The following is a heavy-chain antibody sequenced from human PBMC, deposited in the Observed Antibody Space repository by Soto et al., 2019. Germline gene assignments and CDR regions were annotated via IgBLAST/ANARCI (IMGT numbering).Heavy chain of an antibody. CDR2: IYYSGST. D-gene: IGHD2-15*01. V-gene: IGHV4-59*01. CDR1: GGSISSYY. CDR3: ARVDCSGGSCYCDY. Sequence: ETLSLTCTVSGGSISSYYWSWIRQPPGKGLEWIGYIYYSGSTNYNPSLKSRVTISVDTSKNQFSLKLSSVTAADTAVYYCARVDCSGGSCYCDYWGQGTLVTVSS. J-gene: IGHJ4*02.